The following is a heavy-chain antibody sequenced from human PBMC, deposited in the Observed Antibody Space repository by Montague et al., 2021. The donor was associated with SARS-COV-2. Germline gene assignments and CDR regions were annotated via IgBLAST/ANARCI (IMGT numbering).Heavy chain of an antibody. CDR2: TYYSGVA. D-gene: IGHD3-16*02. CDR1: SDSMRSSY. Sequence: SETLSLTCTVSSDSMRSSYWNWIRQTPGRGLEYIGYTYYSGVANYNPSLRSRVTISLDTSKNQFSLNLRSVTAADTAVYYCARSVVGGTYRHTRWFDPWGQGTLVTVFS. J-gene: IGHJ5*02. CDR3: ARSVVGGTYRHTRWFDP. V-gene: IGHV4-59*13.